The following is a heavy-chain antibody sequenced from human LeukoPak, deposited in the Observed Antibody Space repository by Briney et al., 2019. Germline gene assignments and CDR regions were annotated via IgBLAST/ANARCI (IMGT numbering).Heavy chain of an antibody. V-gene: IGHV3-48*03. CDR1: GFTFSSYE. CDR3: ARTYNWNDGSFDY. Sequence: PGGSLRLSCAASGFTFSSYEMNWVRQAPGRGLEWVSYISSSGSTIYYADSVKGRFTISRDNAKNSLYLQMNSLRAEDTAVYYCARTYNWNDGSFDYWGQGTLVIVSS. CDR2: ISSSGSTI. J-gene: IGHJ4*02. D-gene: IGHD1-20*01.